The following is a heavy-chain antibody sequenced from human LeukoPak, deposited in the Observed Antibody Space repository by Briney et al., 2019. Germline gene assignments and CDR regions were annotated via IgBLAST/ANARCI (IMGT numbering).Heavy chain of an antibody. Sequence: PSQTLSLTCTVSGGSINSGDYYWSWIRQPPGKGLEWIGCIYYRGRTSYNPSLKSRVTISVDTSKSQFSLNLSSVTAADTAVYYCARLVYYDSSGYYYYFDSWGQGTLVTVFS. V-gene: IGHV4-30-4*01. CDR3: ARLVYYDSSGYYYYFDS. CDR2: IYYRGRT. D-gene: IGHD3-22*01. J-gene: IGHJ4*02. CDR1: GGSINSGDYY.